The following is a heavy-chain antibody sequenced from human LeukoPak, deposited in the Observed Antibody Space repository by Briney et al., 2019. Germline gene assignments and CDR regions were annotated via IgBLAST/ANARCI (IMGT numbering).Heavy chain of an antibody. CDR2: FYYGGST. J-gene: IGHJ4*02. V-gene: IGHV4-39*01. CDR3: ARGLGSAGRRFDY. D-gene: IGHD3-16*01. CDR1: GGSISSSNDC. Sequence: SETLSLTCTVSGGSISSSNDCWDWIRQPPGRGLEWIASFYYGGSTYYNPSLKSRVTISADTSKNQVSLKLSSVTAADTAVYYCARGLGSAGRRFDYWGQGTLVTVSS.